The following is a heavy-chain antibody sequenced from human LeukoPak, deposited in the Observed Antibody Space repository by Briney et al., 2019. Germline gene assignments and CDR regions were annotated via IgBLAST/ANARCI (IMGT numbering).Heavy chain of an antibody. D-gene: IGHD6-13*01. CDR2: ISSSGSTI. CDR3: AREEASSSWYAPHDAFDI. CDR1: GFTFSSYW. Sequence: PGGSLRLSCAASGFTFSSYWMSWVRQAPGKGLEWVSYISSSGSTIYYADSVKGRFTISRDNAKNSLYLQMNSLRAEDTAVYYCAREEASSSWYAPHDAFDIWGQGTMVTVSS. V-gene: IGHV3-48*04. J-gene: IGHJ3*02.